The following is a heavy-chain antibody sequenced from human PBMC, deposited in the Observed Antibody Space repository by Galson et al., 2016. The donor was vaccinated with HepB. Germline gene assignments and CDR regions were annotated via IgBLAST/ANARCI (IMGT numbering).Heavy chain of an antibody. D-gene: IGHD2-2*02. V-gene: IGHV3-11*01. CDR1: GFTFSDYY. Sequence: SLRLSCAASGFTFSDYYMTWIRQAPGKGLEWVSYISGSGNTIYYADSVKGRFTISRDNSKNTLYLQMNSLRAEDTAVYYCARDADIVKVPAAIRADYWGQGTLVTVSS. CDR2: ISGSGNTI. CDR3: ARDADIVKVPAAIRADY. J-gene: IGHJ4*02.